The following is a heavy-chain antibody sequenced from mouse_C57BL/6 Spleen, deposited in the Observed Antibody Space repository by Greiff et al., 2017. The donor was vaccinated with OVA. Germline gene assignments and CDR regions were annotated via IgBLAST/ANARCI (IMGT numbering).Heavy chain of an antibody. CDR2: IDPANGNT. D-gene: IGHD2-4*01. J-gene: IGHJ3*01. V-gene: IGHV14-3*01. CDR1: GFNIKNTY. CDR3: ARRGGDYEGFAY. Sequence: EVKLMESVAELVRPGASVKLSCTASGFNIKNTYMHWVKQRPEQGLEWIGRIDPANGNTKYAPKFQGKATITADTSSNTAYLQLSSLPSEDTAIYYWARRGGDYEGFAYWGQGTLVTVSA.